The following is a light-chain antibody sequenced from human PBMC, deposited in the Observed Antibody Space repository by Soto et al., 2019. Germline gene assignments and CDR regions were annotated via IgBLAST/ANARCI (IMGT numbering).Light chain of an antibody. Sequence: QSVLTQPASVSGSPGQSITISCTGTSSDDGIYKYVSWYQQHPGKAPQLMIYEVSNRPSGVSNRFSVSTSGNTASLTISGLQAEDETDYYCFSYTSSGTYVFGTGTKVTVL. CDR3: FSYTSSGTYV. V-gene: IGLV2-14*01. CDR2: EVS. J-gene: IGLJ1*01. CDR1: SSDDGIYKY.